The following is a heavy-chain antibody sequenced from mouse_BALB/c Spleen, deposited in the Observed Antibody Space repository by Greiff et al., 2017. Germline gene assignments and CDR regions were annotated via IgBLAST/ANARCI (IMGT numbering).Heavy chain of an antibody. CDR1: GFTFTDYE. CDR2: IDPETGGT. J-gene: IGHJ4*01. CDR3: TGYITTATDAMDY. Sequence: QVHVKQSGAELVRPGASVTLSCKASGFTFTDYEMHWVKQTPVHGLEWIGAIDPETGGTAYNQKFKGKATLTADKSSITAYMDLRSLTSEDSAVYYCTGYITTATDAMDYWGQGTSVTVSS. V-gene: IGHV1-15*01. D-gene: IGHD1-2*01.